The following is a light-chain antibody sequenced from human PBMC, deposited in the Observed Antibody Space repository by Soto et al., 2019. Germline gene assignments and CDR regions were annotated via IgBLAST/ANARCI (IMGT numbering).Light chain of an antibody. CDR3: CSYAGSSTYV. V-gene: IGLV2-23*01. CDR2: EGS. CDR1: SSDVGSYNL. J-gene: IGLJ1*01. Sequence: QSVLTQPASVSGSPGQSITISCTGTSSDVGSYNLVSWYQQHPGKAPKLMIYEGSKRPSGVSNRFSGSKSGNTASLTISGRQAEDEADYFCCSYAGSSTYVFGTGT.